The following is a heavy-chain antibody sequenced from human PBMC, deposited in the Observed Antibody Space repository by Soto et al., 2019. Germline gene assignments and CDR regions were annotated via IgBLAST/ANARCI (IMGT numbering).Heavy chain of an antibody. Sequence: SVKVSCKASGGTFSSYAISWVRQAPGQGLEWMGGIIPIFGTANYAQKFQGRVTITADESTSTAYMELSSLRSEDTAVYYCARSAYYYDSSGLDLWGRGTLVTVSS. CDR1: GGTFSSYA. D-gene: IGHD3-22*01. J-gene: IGHJ2*01. CDR2: IIPIFGTA. CDR3: ARSAYYYDSSGLDL. V-gene: IGHV1-69*13.